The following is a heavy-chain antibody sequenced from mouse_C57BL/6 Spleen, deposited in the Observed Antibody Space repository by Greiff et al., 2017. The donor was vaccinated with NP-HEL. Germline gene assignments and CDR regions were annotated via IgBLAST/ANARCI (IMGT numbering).Heavy chain of an antibody. D-gene: IGHD4-1*01. CDR3: ARALTGPMDY. V-gene: IGHV5-4*01. CDR2: ISDGGSYT. J-gene: IGHJ4*01. Sequence: EVQLVESGGGLVKPGGSLKLSCAASGFTFSSYAMSWVRQTPEKRLEWVATISDGGSYTYYPVNVKGRFTISRDNAKNNLYLQMSHLKSEDTAMYYCARALTGPMDYWGQGTSVTVSS. CDR1: GFTFSSYA.